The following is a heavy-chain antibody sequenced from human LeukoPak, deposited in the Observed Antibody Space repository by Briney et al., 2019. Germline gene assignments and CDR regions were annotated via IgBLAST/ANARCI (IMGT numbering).Heavy chain of an antibody. CDR1: GFTFSSYA. CDR3: ARRKWELLGFADY. D-gene: IGHD1-26*01. Sequence: GGSLRLSXAASGFTFSSYAMHWVRQAPGKGLEYVSTINSNGGSTYYANSVKGRFTISRDNSKNTLYLQMGSLRAEDMAVYYCARRKWELLGFADYWGQGTLVTVSS. V-gene: IGHV3-64*01. CDR2: INSNGGST. J-gene: IGHJ4*02.